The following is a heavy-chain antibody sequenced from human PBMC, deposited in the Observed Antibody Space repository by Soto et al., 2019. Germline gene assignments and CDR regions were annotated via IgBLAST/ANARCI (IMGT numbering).Heavy chain of an antibody. Sequence: ASVKVSCKASGYTFTSYYMHWVRQSPGQGLEWMGIINPSGGSTSYAQKFQGRVTMTRDTSTSTVYMELSSLRFEDTAVYYCARTRGEFDAFDIWGQGTMVTVSS. CDR3: ARTRGEFDAFDI. CDR1: GYTFTSYY. J-gene: IGHJ3*02. V-gene: IGHV1-46*01. D-gene: IGHD3-10*01. CDR2: INPSGGST.